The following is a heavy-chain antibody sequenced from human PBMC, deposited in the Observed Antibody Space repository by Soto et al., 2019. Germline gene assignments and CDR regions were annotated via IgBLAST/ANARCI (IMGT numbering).Heavy chain of an antibody. CDR2: IYYSGST. J-gene: IGHJ4*02. CDR1: GGSISSYY. Sequence: SETLSLTCTVSGGSISSYYWSWIRQPPGKGLEWIGYIYYSGSTNYNPSLKSRVTISVDTSKNQFSLKLSSVTAADTAVYYCASGGWLTIPYYFDYWGQGTLVTVSS. D-gene: IGHD3-16*01. V-gene: IGHV4-59*01. CDR3: ASGGWLTIPYYFDY.